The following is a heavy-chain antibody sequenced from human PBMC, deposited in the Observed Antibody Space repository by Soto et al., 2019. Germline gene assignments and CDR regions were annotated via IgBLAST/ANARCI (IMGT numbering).Heavy chain of an antibody. CDR1: GYRFTSFW. V-gene: IGHV5-51*01. CDR3: ARSMITFGGVIVKYYYYGMDV. D-gene: IGHD3-16*02. J-gene: IGHJ6*02. CDR2: IHPDDSDT. Sequence: GESLKISCKGFGYRFTSFWIGWVRQMPGKGLEWMGIIHPDDSDTKYNPSLKSRVTISVDKSKNQFSLKLSSVTAADTAVYYCARSMITFGGVIVKYYYYGMDVWGQGTTVTVSS.